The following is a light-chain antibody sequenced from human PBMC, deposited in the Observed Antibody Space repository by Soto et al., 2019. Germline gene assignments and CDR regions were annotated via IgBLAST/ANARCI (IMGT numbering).Light chain of an antibody. CDR2: KAS. CDR3: QQANTFPFT. J-gene: IGKJ3*01. V-gene: IGKV1-5*03. CDR1: QSISSW. Sequence: DIQMTQSPSTLSASVGDRVTITCRASQSISSWLAWYQQKPGKAPKLLIYKASSLESGVPSRFSGSGYGTDFTLTISSLQPEDFATYFCQQANTFPFTFGPGTRLEIK.